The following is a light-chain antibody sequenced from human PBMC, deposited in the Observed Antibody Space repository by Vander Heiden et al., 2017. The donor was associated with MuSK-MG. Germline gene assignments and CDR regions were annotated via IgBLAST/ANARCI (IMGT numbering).Light chain of an antibody. V-gene: IGLV1-47*01. CDR1: SYNIGSNY. Sequence: QSVLTQPPSASGTPGQRVTISCSGSSYNIGSNYVYWYQQLPGTAPKLLIYRNNQRHSGVPDRFSGSKSGTSASLAISGLRSEDEADYYCAAWDDSLSGVVFGGGTKLTVL. J-gene: IGLJ2*01. CDR3: AAWDDSLSGVV. CDR2: RNN.